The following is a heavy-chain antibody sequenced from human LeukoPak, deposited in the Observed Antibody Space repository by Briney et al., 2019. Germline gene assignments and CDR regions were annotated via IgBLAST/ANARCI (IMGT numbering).Heavy chain of an antibody. CDR1: GFTFSNAW. J-gene: IGHJ4*02. D-gene: IGHD3-22*01. CDR2: IKSKTDGGTT. V-gene: IGHV3-15*01. Sequence: GGSLRLSCAASGFTFSNAWMSWVRQAPGKGLEWVGHIKSKTDGGTTDYAAPVKGRFTISRDDSKNTLYLQMNSLKTEDTAVYYCTTLSYYDSSGPLGFDYWGQGTLVTVSS. CDR3: TTLSYYDSSGPLGFDY.